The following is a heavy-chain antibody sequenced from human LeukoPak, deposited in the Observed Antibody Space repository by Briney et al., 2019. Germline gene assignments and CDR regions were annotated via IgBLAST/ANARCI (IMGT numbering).Heavy chain of an antibody. Sequence: ASVKVSCKASGYTFAAYYMYWVRQAPGQGLEWMGWIRPNSGVTNYTQKFQGRVTMTRDTSINTAYMELSSLTSDDTAVYYCASGDYGDPPLNYWGQGTLVTVSS. D-gene: IGHD4/OR15-4a*01. CDR1: GYTFAAYY. CDR2: IRPNSGVT. J-gene: IGHJ4*02. V-gene: IGHV1-2*02. CDR3: ASGDYGDPPLNY.